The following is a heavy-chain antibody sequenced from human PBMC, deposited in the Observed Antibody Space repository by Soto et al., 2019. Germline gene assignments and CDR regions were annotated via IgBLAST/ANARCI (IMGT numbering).Heavy chain of an antibody. CDR2: TYYRSKWYN. J-gene: IGHJ6*02. CDR3: AREITIFGVVTIHVGMDV. V-gene: IGHV6-1*01. D-gene: IGHD3-3*01. Sequence: QVQLQQSGPGLVKPSQTLSLTCAISGDSVSSNSAAWNWIRQSPSRGLEWLGRTYYRSKWYNDYAVSGTSRITINPDTSKNQFSLQLNSVTPEDTAVYYCAREITIFGVVTIHVGMDVWGQGTTVTVSS. CDR1: GDSVSSNSAA.